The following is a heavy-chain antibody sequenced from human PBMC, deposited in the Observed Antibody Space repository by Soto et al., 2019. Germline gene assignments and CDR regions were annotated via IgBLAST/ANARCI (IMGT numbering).Heavy chain of an antibody. D-gene: IGHD2-21*02. CDR3: AREPRGYCGGDCYYYYGMDV. Sequence: GGSLRLSCAASGFTVSSNYMSWVRQAPGKGLEWVSVIYSGGSTYYADSVKGRFTISRHKSKNTLYLQMNSLRAEDTAVYYCAREPRGYCGGDCYYYYGMDVWGQGTTVTVSS. CDR1: GFTVSSNY. V-gene: IGHV3-53*04. CDR2: IYSGGST. J-gene: IGHJ6*02.